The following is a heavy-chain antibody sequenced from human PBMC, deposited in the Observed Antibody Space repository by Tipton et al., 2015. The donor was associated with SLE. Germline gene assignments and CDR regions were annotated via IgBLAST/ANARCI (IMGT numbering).Heavy chain of an antibody. V-gene: IGHV4-34*01. J-gene: IGHJ4*02. D-gene: IGHD6-13*01. Sequence: LRLSCAVYGGSFSGYYWSWIRQPPGKGLEWIGEISHTGSTNFNPSLKSRVAISADTSKRQFSLKLSSVTAADTAVYYCATRGSSSWYFFDYWGQGTLVTVSS. CDR3: ATRGSSSWYFFDY. CDR1: GGSFSGYY. CDR2: ISHTGST.